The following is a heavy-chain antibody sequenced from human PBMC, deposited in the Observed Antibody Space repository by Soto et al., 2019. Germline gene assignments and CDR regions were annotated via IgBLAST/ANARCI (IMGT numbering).Heavy chain of an antibody. V-gene: IGHV1-69*01. Sequence: QVQLVQSGAEVKKPGSSVKVSCKASGGIFSTYAISWLRQAPGQGLEWMGGIIPLFGTPNYAQRFQGRVTRTADEVKNTDYMELSRMRSEDTAVYDCASDRDGYGSGNYYNRIDFWGQGTLVTVSS. CDR2: IIPLFGTP. D-gene: IGHD3-10*01. CDR3: ASDRDGYGSGNYYNRIDF. CDR1: GGIFSTYA. J-gene: IGHJ4*02.